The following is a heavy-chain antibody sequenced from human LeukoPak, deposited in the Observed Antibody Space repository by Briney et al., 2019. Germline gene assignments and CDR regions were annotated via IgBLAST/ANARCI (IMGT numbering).Heavy chain of an antibody. CDR1: GFTFSSYA. J-gene: IGHJ3*02. D-gene: IGHD3-22*01. V-gene: IGHV3-23*01. CDR3: AKDSRMIVDAFDI. CDR2: IGGSGGST. Sequence: GGSLRLSCAASGFTFSSYAMSWVRQAPGKGLEWVSAIGGSGGSTYYADSVKGRFTISRDNSKNTLYLQMNSLRAEDTAVYYCAKDSRMIVDAFDIWGQGTMVTVSS.